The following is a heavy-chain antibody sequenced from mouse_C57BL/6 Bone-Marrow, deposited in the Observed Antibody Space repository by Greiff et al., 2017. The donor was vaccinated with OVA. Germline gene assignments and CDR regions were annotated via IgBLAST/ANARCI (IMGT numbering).Heavy chain of an antibody. CDR1: GYTFTSYW. D-gene: IGHD1-1*01. CDR2: IYPGSGST. Sequence: VQLQQPGAELVKPGASVKMSCKASGYTFTSYWITWVKQRPGQGLEWIGDIYPGSGSTNYNEKFKRKATLTVDTSASTAYMQLSSLTSEDSAVYYCARDYGSSYGAYWGQGTLVTVSA. J-gene: IGHJ3*01. V-gene: IGHV1-55*01. CDR3: ARDYGSSYGAY.